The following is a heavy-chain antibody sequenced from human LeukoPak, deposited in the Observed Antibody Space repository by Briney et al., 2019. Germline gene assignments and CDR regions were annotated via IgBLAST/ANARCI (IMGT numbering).Heavy chain of an antibody. CDR2: ISYDGSNK. V-gene: IGHV3-30-3*01. Sequence: GRSLRLSCAASGFTFSSYAMHWVRQAPGKGLEWVAVISYDGSNKYYADSVKGRFTISRDNSKNTLYLQMNSLRAEDTAVYYCARGGSSPTFDYWGQGTLVTVSS. J-gene: IGHJ4*02. D-gene: IGHD3-16*01. CDR1: GFTFSSYA. CDR3: ARGGSSPTFDY.